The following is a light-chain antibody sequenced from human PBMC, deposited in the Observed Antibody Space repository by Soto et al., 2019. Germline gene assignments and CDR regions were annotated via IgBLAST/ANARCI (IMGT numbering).Light chain of an antibody. CDR2: DNN. V-gene: IGLV1-51*01. J-gene: IGLJ2*01. CDR3: GTWDSSLSAAV. Sequence: QSVLTQSPSVSAAPGQKVTISCSGSSSNIGDNYVSWYQQLPGTAPKLFIYDNNKRPSGIPDRFSGSKSGTSATLGITGLQTGDEADYYCGTWDSSLSAAVFGGGTKLTVL. CDR1: SSNIGDNY.